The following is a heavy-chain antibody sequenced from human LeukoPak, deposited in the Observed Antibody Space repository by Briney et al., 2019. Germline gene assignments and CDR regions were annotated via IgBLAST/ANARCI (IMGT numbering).Heavy chain of an antibody. CDR3: VRELSSPNWLDP. J-gene: IGHJ5*02. V-gene: IGHV4-30-4*01. CDR2: IFYRGTT. CDR1: GDSISSADYY. Sequence: PSQTLSLTCTVSGDSISSADYYWSWIRQPPGKGLEWIGYIFYRGTTYYNPSLKSRVTMSVDTSKSQFFLRLSSVTAADTAIYYCVRELSSPNWLDPWGQGTLVTVSS. D-gene: IGHD6-13*01.